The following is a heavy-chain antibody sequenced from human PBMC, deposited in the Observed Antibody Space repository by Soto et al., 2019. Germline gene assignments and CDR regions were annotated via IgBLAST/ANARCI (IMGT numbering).Heavy chain of an antibody. CDR1: GGSIISSSYY. D-gene: IGHD3-9*01. Sequence: SETLSLTCTFSGGSIISSSYYLGWIRQPPGKGLEWIGSIYYSGSTYYNPSLKSRVTISVDTSKNQFSLKLSSVTAADTAVYYCARIYDILTGYLGYYGMDVWGQGTTVTVSS. CDR2: IYYSGST. CDR3: ARIYDILTGYLGYYGMDV. V-gene: IGHV4-39*01. J-gene: IGHJ6*02.